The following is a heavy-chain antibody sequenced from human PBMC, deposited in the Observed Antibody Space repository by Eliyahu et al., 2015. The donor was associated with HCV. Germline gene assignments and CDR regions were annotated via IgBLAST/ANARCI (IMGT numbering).Heavy chain of an antibody. Sequence: QVQLVQSGAELKKPGASVRVSCXXSGYNFXNFXITWVRQAPGQRLXGMGWVRGLNGNARVPQKLQGRVSVTTDTSTNTAYLELLSLRSDDTAVYYCARDPWCGGGSCSVRNSGMDVWGQGTTVTVSS. V-gene: IGHV1-18*01. CDR1: GYNFXNFX. D-gene: IGHD2-15*01. CDR3: ARDPWCGGGSCSVRNSGMDV. CDR2: VRGLNGNA. J-gene: IGHJ6*02.